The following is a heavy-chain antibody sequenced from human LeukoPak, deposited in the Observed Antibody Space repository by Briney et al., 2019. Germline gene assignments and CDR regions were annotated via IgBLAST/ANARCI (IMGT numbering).Heavy chain of an antibody. Sequence: ASVKVSCKASGYTFTGYYMHWVRQAPGQGLEWMGWINPNSGGTNYAQKFQGRVTMTRDTSISTAYMELSRLRSDDTAVYYCARDLRYSSSWHGFWFDPWGQGTLVTVSS. J-gene: IGHJ5*02. CDR1: GYTFTGYY. D-gene: IGHD6-13*01. V-gene: IGHV1-2*02. CDR2: INPNSGGT. CDR3: ARDLRYSSSWHGFWFDP.